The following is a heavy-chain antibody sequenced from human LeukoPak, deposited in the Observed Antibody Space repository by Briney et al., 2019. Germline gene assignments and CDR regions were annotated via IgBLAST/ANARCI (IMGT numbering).Heavy chain of an antibody. D-gene: IGHD2-15*01. J-gene: IGHJ4*02. V-gene: IGHV1-69*06. CDR1: GGTFSSYA. CDR3: ARVGYCSGGSCPEDY. Sequence: GSSVKVSCKASGGTFSSYAISWVRQAPGQGLEWMGGIIPIFGTANYAQKFQGRVTITADKSTSTAYMELSSLRSEDTAVYYCARVGYCSGGSCPEDYWGQGTLVTVSS. CDR2: IIPIFGTA.